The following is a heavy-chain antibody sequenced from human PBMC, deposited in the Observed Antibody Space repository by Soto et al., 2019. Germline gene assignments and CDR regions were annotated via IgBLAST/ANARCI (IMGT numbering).Heavy chain of an antibody. D-gene: IGHD3-10*01. V-gene: IGHV3-23*01. CDR3: AKVPLADMVRGGTYYFDY. CDR2: ISGSGDST. J-gene: IGHJ4*02. Sequence: GGSLRLSCAASGFTFSNYAMSWVRQAPGKGLEWVSAISGSGDSTYYADSVKGRFTISRDNSQNTLYLQMNSLRAEDTAVYYCAKVPLADMVRGGTYYFDYWGQGTLVTVSS. CDR1: GFTFSNYA.